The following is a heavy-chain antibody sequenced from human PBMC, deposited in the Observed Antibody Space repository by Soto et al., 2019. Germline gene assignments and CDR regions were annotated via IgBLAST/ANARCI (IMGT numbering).Heavy chain of an antibody. Sequence: PGESLKISCRGSGYTFTDYWIVWVRQMPGKGLEWMGVIYPGDSKTKYSPSFQGQVTLSADKSITTAYLQWSSLKASDTAVYYCARVGYYSAGTTFHYNGLDVWGQGTTVTVSS. J-gene: IGHJ6*02. V-gene: IGHV5-51*01. CDR1: GYTFTDYW. CDR3: ARVGYYSAGTTFHYNGLDV. D-gene: IGHD3-3*01. CDR2: IYPGDSKT.